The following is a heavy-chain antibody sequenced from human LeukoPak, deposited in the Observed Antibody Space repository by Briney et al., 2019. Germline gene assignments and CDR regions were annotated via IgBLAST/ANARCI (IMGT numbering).Heavy chain of an antibody. CDR3: ASHFAYSRSSYFDS. CDR1: GYTFTDCY. J-gene: IGHJ4*02. Sequence: ASVTVSCKASGYTFTDCYIHWVRQAPGQRLEWMGWINPNSGATNSAQNFQGRVTMTRDTSISTAYMELSSLTSDDTAVYYCASHFAYSRSSYFDSWGQRSLVTVSS. D-gene: IGHD6-6*01. CDR2: INPNSGAT. V-gene: IGHV1-2*02.